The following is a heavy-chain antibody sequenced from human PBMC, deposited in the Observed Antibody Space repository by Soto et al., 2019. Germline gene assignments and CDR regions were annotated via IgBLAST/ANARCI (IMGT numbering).Heavy chain of an antibody. Sequence: PSETLSVPCPVSAGSISSYYWSWSRKPPGNGLEWSAYIYYRWSTNYHPSLKSRVTISVDTSKYQFSLMLSSVTAADTAVYYCARGWSSPFDYWGPVTRVTVSS. CDR3: ARGWSSPFDY. V-gene: IGHV4-59*01. CDR1: AGSISSYY. CDR2: IYYRWST. J-gene: IGHJ4*02. D-gene: IGHD1-26*01.